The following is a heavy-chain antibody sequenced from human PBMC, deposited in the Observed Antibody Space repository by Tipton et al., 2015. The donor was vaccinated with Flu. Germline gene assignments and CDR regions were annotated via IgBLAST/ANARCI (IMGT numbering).Heavy chain of an antibody. V-gene: IGHV4-30-2*01. CDR3: ARGRYCSSGTCDAFDL. D-gene: IGHD2-15*01. CDR1: GASISSGGYS. CDR2: IYHNGNT. Sequence: TLSLTCAVSGASISSGGYSWTWIRQPPGKGLEWIGYIYHNGNTYYNPSLKSRVTISVDRSTNQVSLMLSSVTAADTAVYYCARGRYCSSGTCDAFDLWGQGTTVTVSS. J-gene: IGHJ3*01.